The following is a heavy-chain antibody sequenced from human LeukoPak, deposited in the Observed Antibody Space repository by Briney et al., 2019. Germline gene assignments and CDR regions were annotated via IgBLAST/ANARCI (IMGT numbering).Heavy chain of an antibody. D-gene: IGHD2-15*01. CDR1: GFTFSSYS. Sequence: GGSLRLSCAASGFTFSSYSMNWVRQAPGKGLEWVSSISSSSSYIYYADSVKGRFTISRDNAKNTLYLQMNSLRAEDTAVYYCAREEDCSGGSCYFQDYGMDVWGQGTTVTVSS. CDR3: AREEDCSGGSCYFQDYGMDV. CDR2: ISSSSSYI. V-gene: IGHV3-21*01. J-gene: IGHJ6*02.